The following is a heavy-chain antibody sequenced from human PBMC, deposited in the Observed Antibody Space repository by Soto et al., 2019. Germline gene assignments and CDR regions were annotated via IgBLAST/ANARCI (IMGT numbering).Heavy chain of an antibody. CDR3: AMYSSSWYWFDP. D-gene: IGHD6-13*01. J-gene: IGHJ5*02. CDR2: IYYSGST. CDR1: GGSISSYY. V-gene: IGHV4-59*08. Sequence: SETLSLTCTVSGGSISSYYWSWIRQPPGKGLEWIGYIYYSGSTNYNPSLKSRVTISVDTSKNQFSLKLSSVTAADTAVYYCAMYSSSWYWFDPWGQGTLVTVSS.